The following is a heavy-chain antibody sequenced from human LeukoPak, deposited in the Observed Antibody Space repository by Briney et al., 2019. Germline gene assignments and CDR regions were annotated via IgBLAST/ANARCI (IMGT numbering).Heavy chain of an antibody. V-gene: IGHV4-61*02. J-gene: IGHJ5*02. CDR1: GYSISSGYY. Sequence: SETLSLTCTVSGYSISSGYYWSWIRQPAGQGLEWIGRIYTSGSTNYNPSLKSRVTISVDTSKNQFSLKLSSVTAADTAVYYCARDPWDYDILTGYHVNWFDPWGQGTLVTVSS. CDR3: ARDPWDYDILTGYHVNWFDP. CDR2: IYTSGST. D-gene: IGHD3-9*01.